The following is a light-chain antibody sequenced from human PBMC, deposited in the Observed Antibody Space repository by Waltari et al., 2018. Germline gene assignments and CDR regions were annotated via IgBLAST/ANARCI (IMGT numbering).Light chain of an antibody. V-gene: IGLV1-44*01. Sequence: QSVLTQQPSASGTPGQRVTISCSGSRSNIGSNSVSWYQQVPRTAPKLLIHSNSQRPSGVPDRFSGSKSDTSASLAISGLQSEDEADYYCATWDDSHNGQGVFGGGTKLTVL. CDR2: SNS. J-gene: IGLJ2*01. CDR1: RSNIGSNS. CDR3: ATWDDSHNGQGV.